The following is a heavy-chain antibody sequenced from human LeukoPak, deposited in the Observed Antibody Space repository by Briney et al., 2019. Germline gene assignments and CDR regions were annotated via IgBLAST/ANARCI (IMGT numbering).Heavy chain of an antibody. V-gene: IGHV1-2*02. CDR3: ARDGFGYCSSTSCYAGWFDP. CDR1: GYTFTGYY. Sequence: ASVKVSCKASGYTFTGYYMHWVRQAPGQGLEWMGWINPNSGGTNYAQKFQGRVTMTRDTSISTAYMELSRLRSDDTAVYYCARDGFGYCSSTSCYAGWFDPWGQGTLVTVSS. D-gene: IGHD2-2*03. J-gene: IGHJ5*02. CDR2: INPNSGGT.